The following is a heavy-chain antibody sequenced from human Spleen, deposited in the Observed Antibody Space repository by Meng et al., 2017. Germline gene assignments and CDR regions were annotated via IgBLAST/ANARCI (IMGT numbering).Heavy chain of an antibody. Sequence: GGPLSLSCAVSGFTFSSYEMNWVRQAPGKGLEWVSYISSSGSTIYYADSVKGRFTISRDNAKNSLYLQMNSLRAEDTAVYYCAGGLGRAAADPTFDPWGQGTLVTVSS. J-gene: IGHJ5*02. CDR2: ISSSGSTI. D-gene: IGHD6-13*01. V-gene: IGHV3-48*03. CDR3: AGGLGRAAADPTFDP. CDR1: GFTFSSYE.